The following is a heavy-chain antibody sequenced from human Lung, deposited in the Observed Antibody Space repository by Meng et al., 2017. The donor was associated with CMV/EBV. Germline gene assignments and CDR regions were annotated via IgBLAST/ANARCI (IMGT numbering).Heavy chain of an antibody. CDR1: GYTFTSYA. J-gene: IGHJ4*02. CDR3: ARDSPLDGYSLLDY. Sequence: QVQLVPAGSELKRPGAPVKVSCRPSGYTFTSYAINWVRQAPGQGPDWMGWIDPNTGNPTYDQGFTGRFVFSLDTSVSTAYLQINSLRADDTAVYYCARDSPLDGYSLLDYWGQGTLVTVSS. D-gene: IGHD5-24*01. CDR2: IDPNTGNP. V-gene: IGHV7-4-1*02.